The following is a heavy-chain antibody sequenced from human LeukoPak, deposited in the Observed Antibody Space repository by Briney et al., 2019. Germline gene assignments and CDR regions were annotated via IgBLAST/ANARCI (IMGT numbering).Heavy chain of an antibody. CDR3: ARAKVVVAATREGAFDI. CDR2: ICAYNGNT. CDR1: GYTFTSYG. D-gene: IGHD2-15*01. J-gene: IGHJ3*02. Sequence: ASVKVSCKASGYTFTSYGISWVRQAPGQGLEWMGWICAYNGNTNYAQKLQGRVTMTTDTSTSTAYMELRSLRSDDTAVYYCARAKVVVAATREGAFDIWGQGTMVTVSS. V-gene: IGHV1-18*01.